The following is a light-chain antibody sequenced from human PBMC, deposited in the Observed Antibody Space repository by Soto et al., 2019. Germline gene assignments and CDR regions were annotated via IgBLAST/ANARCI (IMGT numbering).Light chain of an antibody. V-gene: IGKV3-15*01. CDR3: QQYNNWPRT. CDR2: GAS. J-gene: IGKJ1*01. CDR1: QSISRT. Sequence: EIVMTQSPATLSVSPGERATLSCRASQSISRTLAWYQQKPGQAPRLLISGASTRATGIPARFSGSGSGTELTLTISSLQSEDFAVYYCQQYNNWPRTFGQGTKVDIK.